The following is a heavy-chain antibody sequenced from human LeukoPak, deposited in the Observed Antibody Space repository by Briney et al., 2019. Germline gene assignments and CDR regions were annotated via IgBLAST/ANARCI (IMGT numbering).Heavy chain of an antibody. CDR3: AAGAVDNWNSGKLIDC. V-gene: IGHV1-3*03. CDR2: INAGNGNT. J-gene: IGHJ4*02. Sequence: ASVKVSCKASGYTFTSYAMHWVRQAPGQRLEWMGWINAGNGNTKYSQEFQGRVTITRDTSANTAYMELSNLRSEDTAVYYCAAGAVDNWNSGKLIDCWGQGTLVTVSS. D-gene: IGHD1-7*01. CDR1: GYTFTSYA.